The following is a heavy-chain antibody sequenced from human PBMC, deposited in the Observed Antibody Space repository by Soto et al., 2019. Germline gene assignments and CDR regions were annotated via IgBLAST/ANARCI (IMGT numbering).Heavy chain of an antibody. Sequence: ASVKVSCKASGYTFTSYGISWVRQAPGQGLEWMGWISAYNGNTNYAQKLQGRVTMTTDTSTSTAYMELRSLRSDDTAVYYCARNGLSLVYYGDYYYYGMDVWGQGTTVTVSS. CDR2: ISAYNGNT. CDR3: ARNGLSLVYYGDYYYYGMDV. CDR1: GYTFTSYG. V-gene: IGHV1-18*01. J-gene: IGHJ6*02. D-gene: IGHD3-22*01.